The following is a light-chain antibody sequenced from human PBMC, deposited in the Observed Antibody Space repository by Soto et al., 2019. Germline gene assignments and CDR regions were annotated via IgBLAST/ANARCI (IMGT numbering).Light chain of an antibody. CDR2: DAS. CDR3: QQYQSSPPTYT. CDR1: QSVFSS. V-gene: IGKV3-11*01. J-gene: IGKJ2*01. Sequence: ETVLTQSPATLSLSPGERASLSCRASQSVFSSLAWYQQKPGQAPRLLFYDASNRATGVPARFSGSGSGTDFTLTISRLEPEDFAVYYCQQYQSSPPTYTFGQGTKLEI.